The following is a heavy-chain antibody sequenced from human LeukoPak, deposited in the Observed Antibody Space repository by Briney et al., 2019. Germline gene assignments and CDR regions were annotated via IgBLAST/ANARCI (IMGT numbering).Heavy chain of an antibody. CDR3: AGRWELLDY. CDR1: GFTFSSYA. Sequence: GGSLRLSCAASGFTFSSYAMSWVRQAPGKGLEWVSAISGSGGSTYYADPVKGWFTISRGNSKNTLYLQMNSLRAEDTAVYYCAGRWELLDYWGQGTLVTVSS. V-gene: IGHV3-23*01. J-gene: IGHJ4*02. D-gene: IGHD1-26*01. CDR2: ISGSGGST.